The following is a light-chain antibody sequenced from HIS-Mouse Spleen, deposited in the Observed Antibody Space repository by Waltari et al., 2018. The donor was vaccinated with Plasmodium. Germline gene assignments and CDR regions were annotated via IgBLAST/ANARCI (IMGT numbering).Light chain of an antibody. J-gene: IGKJ4*01. CDR2: ESS. CDR1: QSVSSY. Sequence: ELVLTQSPATLSLSPGERATLPCRASQSVSSYLAWYQQKPGQAPRLLIYESSNRATGIPARFSGSGSGTDFTLTISSLEPEDFAVYYCQQRSNWPPLTFGGGTKVEIK. CDR3: QQRSNWPPLT. V-gene: IGKV3-11*01.